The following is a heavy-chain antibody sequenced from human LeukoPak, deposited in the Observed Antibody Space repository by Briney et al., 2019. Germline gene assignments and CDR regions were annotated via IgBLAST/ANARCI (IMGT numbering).Heavy chain of an antibody. D-gene: IGHD6-19*01. V-gene: IGHV3-33*06. CDR3: AKDREGEHWLAHLDY. CDR1: GFIFYIYG. Sequence: GRSLRLSCAASGFIFYIYGMHWVRQAPGKGLEWVAVIWYDGSNKYYADSVKGRFTISRDNSKNTLYLQMDSLRAEDTAVYYCAKDREGEHWLAHLDYWGQGTLVTVSS. CDR2: IWYDGSNK. J-gene: IGHJ4*02.